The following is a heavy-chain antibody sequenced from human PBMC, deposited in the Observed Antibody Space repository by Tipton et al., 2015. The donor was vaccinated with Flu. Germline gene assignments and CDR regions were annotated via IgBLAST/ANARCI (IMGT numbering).Heavy chain of an antibody. CDR3: AGGTGWLITD. D-gene: IGHD3/OR15-3a*01. J-gene: IGHJ4*02. Sequence: SLRLSCAASGFTISTYWMNWVRQAPGKGLEWVANIKQDGSERDYVDSVKGRFTISRDNAKNSLYLQMNSLRAEDTSVYYCAGGTGWLITDWGQGTLVTVSS. V-gene: IGHV3-7*01. CDR2: IKQDGSER. CDR1: GFTISTYW.